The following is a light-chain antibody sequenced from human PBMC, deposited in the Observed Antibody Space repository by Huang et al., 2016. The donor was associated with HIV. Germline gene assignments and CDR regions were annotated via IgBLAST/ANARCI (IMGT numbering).Light chain of an antibody. J-gene: IGKJ5*01. V-gene: IGKV1-8*01. CDR2: GAY. CDR1: QCISNF. CDR3: QQYYDYFT. Sequence: AIRMTQSPSSLSASTGDRVTITCRASQCISNFLAWYQQRPGKAPKLLIYGAYTLQSGVPSRFSGSGSGTDFTLIISLLQSEDFATYFCQQYYDYFTFGQGTRLEIK.